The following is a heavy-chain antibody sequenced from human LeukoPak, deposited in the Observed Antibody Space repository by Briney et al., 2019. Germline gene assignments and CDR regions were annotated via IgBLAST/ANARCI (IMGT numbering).Heavy chain of an antibody. CDR2: ISPNSGDT. D-gene: IGHD2-2*01. Sequence: GASVKVSCKASGYTFTSYDINWVRQAPGQGLEWMGWISPNSGDTKYAQQFQGRLTVTRDTSISTAYMELSSLRSDDTAVYYCARHLTKNSDFWGQGTLVTVSS. V-gene: IGHV1-2*02. CDR1: GYTFTSYD. CDR3: ARHLTKNSDF. J-gene: IGHJ4*02.